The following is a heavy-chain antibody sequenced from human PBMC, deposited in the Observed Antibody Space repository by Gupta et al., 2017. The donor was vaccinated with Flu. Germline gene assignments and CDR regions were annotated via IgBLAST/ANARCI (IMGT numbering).Heavy chain of an antibody. V-gene: IGHV3-48*01. Sequence: YSMNWVRQAPGKGLEGVSYISSSSSAIYYADSVKGRFTISRDNARNSLYLQMNSLRAEDTAVYYCARSAVLSYDDSAYYVYWGQGTLVTVSS. D-gene: IGHD3-22*01. CDR1: YS. CDR3: ARSAVLSYDDSAYYVY. J-gene: IGHJ4*02. CDR2: ISSSSSAI.